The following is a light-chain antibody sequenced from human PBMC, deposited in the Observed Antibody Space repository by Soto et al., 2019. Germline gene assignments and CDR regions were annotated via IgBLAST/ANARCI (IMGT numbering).Light chain of an antibody. CDR2: GAS. CDR3: QHYGSSPRT. CDR1: QSVSSSF. J-gene: IGKJ1*01. V-gene: IGKV3-20*01. Sequence: EIVLTQSPGTLSLSPGERVTLSCRASQSVSSSFFAWYQQKPGQAPMLLIYGASSRATGIPDRFSGSGSATDFTLTISSLEPEDFAVYYCQHYGSSPRTFGQGTKLEIK.